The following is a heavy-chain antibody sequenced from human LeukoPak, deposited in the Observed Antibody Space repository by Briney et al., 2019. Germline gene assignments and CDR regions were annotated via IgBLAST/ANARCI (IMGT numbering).Heavy chain of an antibody. CDR2: IYPGDSDT. J-gene: IGHJ4*02. V-gene: IGHV5-51*01. CDR3: ARRGSGSYYRDFFDY. Sequence: GASLKISCKGSGYNFTSYWIGWVRQMPGKGLEWMGIIYPGDSDTRYSPSFQGQVTMSADKSISTAYLQWSSLKASDTAMYYCARRGSGSYYRDFFDYWGQGTLATVSS. D-gene: IGHD3-10*01. CDR1: GYNFTSYW.